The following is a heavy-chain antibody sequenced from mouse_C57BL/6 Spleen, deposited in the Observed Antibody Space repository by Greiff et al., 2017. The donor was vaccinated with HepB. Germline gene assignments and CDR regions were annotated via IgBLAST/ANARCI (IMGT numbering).Heavy chain of an antibody. J-gene: IGHJ4*01. CDR2: ISDGGSYT. CDR1: GFTFSSYA. Sequence: EVHLVESGGGLVKPGGSLKLSCAASGFTFSSYAMSWVRQTPEKRLEWVATISDGGSYTYYPDNVKGRFTISRDNAKNNLYLQMSHLKSEDTAMYYCARDHDPYYAMDYWGQGTSVTVSS. V-gene: IGHV5-4*01. D-gene: IGHD2-3*01. CDR3: ARDHDPYYAMDY.